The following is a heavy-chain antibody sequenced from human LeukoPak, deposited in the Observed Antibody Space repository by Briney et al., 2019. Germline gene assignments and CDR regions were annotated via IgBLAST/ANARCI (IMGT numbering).Heavy chain of an antibody. J-gene: IGHJ6*02. CDR1: GYTFTGYY. Sequence: ASVKVSCEASGYTFTGYYMHWVRQAPGQGLEWMGWINPNSGGTNYAQKFQGRVTMTRDTSISTAYMELSRLRSDDTAVYYCAREVTMIVVVITTSPYYGMDVWGQGTTVTVSS. CDR2: INPNSGGT. V-gene: IGHV1-2*02. CDR3: AREVTMIVVVITTSPYYGMDV. D-gene: IGHD3-22*01.